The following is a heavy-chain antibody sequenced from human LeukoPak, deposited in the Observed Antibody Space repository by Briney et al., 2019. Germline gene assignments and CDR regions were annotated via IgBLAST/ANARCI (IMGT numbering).Heavy chain of an antibody. CDR1: GGSISSSSYY. CDR2: IYYSGST. V-gene: IGHV4-39*07. CDR3: ARNYDILTDLNWFDP. D-gene: IGHD3-9*01. Sequence: TSGTLSLTCTVSGGSISSSSYYWGWIRQPPGKGLEWIGSIYYSGSTYYNPSLRSRVTISVDTSKNQFSLKLSSVTAADTAVYYCARNYDILTDLNWFDPWGQGTLVTVSS. J-gene: IGHJ5*02.